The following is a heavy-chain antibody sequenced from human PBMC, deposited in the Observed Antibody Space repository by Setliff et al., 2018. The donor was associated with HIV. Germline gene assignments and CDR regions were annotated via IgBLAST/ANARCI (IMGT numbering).Heavy chain of an antibody. V-gene: IGHV1-8*02. CDR1: GYTFSSYD. Sequence: ASVKVSCKASGYTFSSYDINWVRQATGQGLEWMGWMNPKSGHTGYAQKFQGRVTMTSDTSTGTVYLEVRSLTSDDTAVYFCARSEGRYCSRTSCNTLNFGYYYLDVWGRGTTVTVSS. CDR2: MNPKSGHT. CDR3: ARSEGRYCSRTSCNTLNFGYYYLDV. D-gene: IGHD2-2*02. J-gene: IGHJ6*03.